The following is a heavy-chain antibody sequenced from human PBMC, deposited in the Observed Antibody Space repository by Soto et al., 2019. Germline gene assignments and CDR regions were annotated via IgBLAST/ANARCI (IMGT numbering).Heavy chain of an antibody. V-gene: IGHV4-59*01. Sequence: TSETLSLTCTVSGGSISSYDWSWIRQPPGKRLEWIGYIYYSGSTNYNPSLKSRVTISVDTSKNQFSLKLSSVTAADTAVYYCARDSAITIWGKGTTVTVSS. CDR1: GGSISSYD. D-gene: IGHD3-3*01. CDR3: ARDSAITI. J-gene: IGHJ6*04. CDR2: IYYSGST.